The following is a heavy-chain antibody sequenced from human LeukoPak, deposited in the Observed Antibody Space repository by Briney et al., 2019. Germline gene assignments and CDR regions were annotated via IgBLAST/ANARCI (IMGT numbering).Heavy chain of an antibody. V-gene: IGHV3-21*01. CDR2: ISGSSSYI. Sequence: PGGSLRLSCAASGFTFSSYGMSWVRQAPGKGLEWVSFISGSSSYIYYADSVKGRFTISRDNAKNSLYLQMNSLRAGDTALYYCARADSNIAARRIGFDYWGQGTLVTVSS. D-gene: IGHD6-6*01. CDR3: ARADSNIAARRIGFDY. J-gene: IGHJ4*02. CDR1: GFTFSSYG.